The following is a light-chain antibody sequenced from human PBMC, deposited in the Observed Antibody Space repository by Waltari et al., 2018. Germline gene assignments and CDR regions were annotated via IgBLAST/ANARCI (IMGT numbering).Light chain of an antibody. Sequence: SFVLSPAPPVSVAPGKTATIVCEGNNLGDVSVNWYRQHPGQAPVLVVYEDDRRPSGIPERFSGSNSGNTAALTISWVEAGDEADYYCQVWTNTDDHPVFGGGTKLTVL. CDR2: EDD. V-gene: IGLV3-21*03. J-gene: IGLJ2*01. CDR1: NLGDVS. CDR3: QVWTNTDDHPV.